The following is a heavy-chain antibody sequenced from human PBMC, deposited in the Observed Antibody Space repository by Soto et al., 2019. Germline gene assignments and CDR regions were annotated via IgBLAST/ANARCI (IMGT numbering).Heavy chain of an antibody. J-gene: IGHJ2*01. D-gene: IGHD2-15*01. CDR2: ISGSGGST. Sequence: GGSLRLSCAASGFTFSSYAMSWVRQAPGKGLEWVSAISGSGGSTYYADSVKGRFTISRDNSKNTLYLQMNSLRAEDTAVYYCAKVGSLGYCSGGSCYAGPYWYFDLSGRGTLVTVSS. CDR3: AKVGSLGYCSGGSCYAGPYWYFDL. CDR1: GFTFSSYA. V-gene: IGHV3-23*01.